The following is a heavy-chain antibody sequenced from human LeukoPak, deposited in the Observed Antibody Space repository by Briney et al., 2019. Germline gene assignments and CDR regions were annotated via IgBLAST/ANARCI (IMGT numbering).Heavy chain of an antibody. Sequence: SETLSLTCTVSGGSISSGGYYWSWIRQPAGKGLEWIGRIYTSGSTNYSPSLKSRVTMSVDTSKNQFSLKLSSVTAADTAVYYCARSVEMATRSFDCWGQGTLVTVSS. CDR3: ARSVEMATRSFDC. CDR1: GGSISSGGYY. CDR2: IYTSGST. V-gene: IGHV4-61*02. J-gene: IGHJ4*02. D-gene: IGHD5-24*01.